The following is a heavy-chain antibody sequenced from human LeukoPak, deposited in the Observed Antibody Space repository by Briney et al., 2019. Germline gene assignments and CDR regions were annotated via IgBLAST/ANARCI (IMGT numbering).Heavy chain of an antibody. CDR1: GFTFSSYW. CDR3: ARAAVEMATIDFDY. J-gene: IGHJ4*02. V-gene: IGHV3-7*01. CDR2: IKQDGSEK. D-gene: IGHD5-24*01. Sequence: GGSLRFSCAASGFTFSSYWMSWVRQAPGKGLEWVANIKQDGSEKYYVDSVKGRFTMSRDNAKNSLYLQMNSLRAEDTAVYYCARAAVEMATIDFDYWGQGTLVTVSS.